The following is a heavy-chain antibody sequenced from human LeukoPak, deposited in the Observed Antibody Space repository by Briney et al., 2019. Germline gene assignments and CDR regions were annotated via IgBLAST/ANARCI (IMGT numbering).Heavy chain of an antibody. J-gene: IGHJ6*03. CDR3: ARDGSYLDYYMDV. Sequence: GGSLRLSCAASGFTFSDYYMSWIRQAPGKRLEWVSYISSSGSTIYYADSVKGRFTISRDNAKNSLYLQMNSLRAEDTAVYYCARDGSYLDYYMDVWGKGTTVTVSS. CDR1: GFTFSDYY. V-gene: IGHV3-11*04. CDR2: ISSSGSTI. D-gene: IGHD1-26*01.